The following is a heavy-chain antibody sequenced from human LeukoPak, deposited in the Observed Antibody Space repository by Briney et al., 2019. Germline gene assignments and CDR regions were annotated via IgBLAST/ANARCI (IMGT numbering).Heavy chain of an antibody. CDR3: ARGGGVPAAKGWFDP. D-gene: IGHD2-2*01. CDR1: GYTFTSYA. V-gene: IGHV1-3*01. J-gene: IGHJ5*02. Sequence: GASVKVSCKASGYTFTSYAMHWVRQAPGQRPEWMGWIKAGNGNTKYSQKFQGRVTITRDTSASTAYMELSSLRSEDTAVYYCARGGGVPAAKGWFDPWGQGTLVTVSS. CDR2: IKAGNGNT.